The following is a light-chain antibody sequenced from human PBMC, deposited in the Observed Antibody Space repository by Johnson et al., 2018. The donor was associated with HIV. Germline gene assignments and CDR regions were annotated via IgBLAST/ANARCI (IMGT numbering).Light chain of an antibody. CDR3: GTWDSSLSAGPLYV. Sequence: QSVLTQPPSVSAAPGQRVTISCSGSSSNIGSNYVSWYQQFPGAAPKLLIYENNKRPSGIPDRFSGSKSGPSATLGITGLQTVDETDYYCGTWDSSLSAGPLYVFGTGTKVTVL. V-gene: IGLV1-51*02. CDR1: SSNIGSNY. J-gene: IGLJ1*01. CDR2: ENN.